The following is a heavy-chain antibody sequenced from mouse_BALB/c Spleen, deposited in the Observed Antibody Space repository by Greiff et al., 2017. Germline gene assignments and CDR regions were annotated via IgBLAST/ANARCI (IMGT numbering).Heavy chain of an antibody. CDR1: GYTFTSYV. CDR2: INPYNDGT. J-gene: IGHJ4*01. CDR3: AKSSSFITTVVAQYYYAMDY. V-gene: IGHV1-14*01. D-gene: IGHD1-1*01. Sequence: EVQLQQSGPELVKPGASVKMSCKASGYTFTSYVMHWVKQKPGQGLEWIGYINPYNDGTKYNEKFKGKATLTSDKSSSTAYMELSSLTSEDSAVYYCAKSSSFITTVVAQYYYAMDYWGQGTSVTVSS.